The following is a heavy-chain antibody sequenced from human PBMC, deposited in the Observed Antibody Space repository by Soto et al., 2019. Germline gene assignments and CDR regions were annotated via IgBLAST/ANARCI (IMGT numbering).Heavy chain of an antibody. CDR3: THVYGSGSWGWYFHS. D-gene: IGHD1-26*01. CDR1: GFSLTTTGVG. J-gene: IGHJ4*02. CDR2: VFWDGGE. V-gene: IGHV2-5*02. Sequence: QITLRESGPSLVKPTETLTLTCTFSGFSLTTTGVGVGWIRQPPGKALEWLAVVFWDGGERYSPSLKSRVTITKATSKDQVVLTMTNMDPADTATYYCTHVYGSGSWGWYFHSWGQGTLVTVSS.